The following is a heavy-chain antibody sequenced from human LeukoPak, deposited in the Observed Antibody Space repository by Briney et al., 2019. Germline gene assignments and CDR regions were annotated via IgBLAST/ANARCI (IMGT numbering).Heavy chain of an antibody. J-gene: IGHJ6*03. CDR1: GYTFTGHY. CDR2: INTNTGNP. Sequence: GASVKVSCKASGYTFTGHYMHWVRQAPGQGLEWMGWINTNTGNPTYAQGFTGRFVFSLDTSVSTAYLQISSLKAEDTAVYYCARDLGDYDISDYYMDVWGKGTTVTVSS. V-gene: IGHV7-4-1*02. D-gene: IGHD3-9*01. CDR3: ARDLGDYDISDYYMDV.